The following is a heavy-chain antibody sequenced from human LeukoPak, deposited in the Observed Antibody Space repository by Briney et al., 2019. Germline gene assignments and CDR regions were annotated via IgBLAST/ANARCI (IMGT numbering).Heavy chain of an antibody. V-gene: IGHV3-23*01. CDR3: AKDNTEGAENFDY. CDR2: ISASGGST. D-gene: IGHD1-26*01. Sequence: TGGSLRLSCAASGFTFSSYAMSWVRQAPGRGLEWVSAISASGGSTYYADSVKGRFTISRDNSKNTLYLQMNSLRAEDTAIYYCAKDNTEGAENFDYWGQGTLVTVSS. J-gene: IGHJ4*02. CDR1: GFTFSSYA.